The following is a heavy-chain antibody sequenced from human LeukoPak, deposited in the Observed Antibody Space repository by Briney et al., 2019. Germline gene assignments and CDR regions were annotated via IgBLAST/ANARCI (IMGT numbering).Heavy chain of an antibody. CDR1: GFTFSSYA. CDR3: AKDRANWGYSSSWYWYYFDY. D-gene: IGHD6-13*01. Sequence: GGSLRLSCAASGFTFSSYAMSWVRQAPGKGLEWVSAISGSGGSTYYADSVKGRFTISRDNSKNTLYLQMNSLRAEDTAVYYCAKDRANWGYSSSWYWYYFDYWGQGTLVTVSS. V-gene: IGHV3-23*01. J-gene: IGHJ4*02. CDR2: ISGSGGST.